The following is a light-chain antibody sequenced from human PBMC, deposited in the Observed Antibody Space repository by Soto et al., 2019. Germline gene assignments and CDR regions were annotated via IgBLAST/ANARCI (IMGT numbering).Light chain of an antibody. V-gene: IGLV2-14*01. J-gene: IGLJ2*01. CDR3: ASYTSSSTSVI. CDR2: EVS. Sequence: QSVLTQPASVSGSPGQSITISCTGTSSDVGGYKYVSWYQQHTDKAPKLIIFEVSNRPSGISSRFSGSKSGNTASLTISGLQAEDEADYYCASYTSSSTSVIFCRGTKPTVL. CDR1: SSDVGGYKY.